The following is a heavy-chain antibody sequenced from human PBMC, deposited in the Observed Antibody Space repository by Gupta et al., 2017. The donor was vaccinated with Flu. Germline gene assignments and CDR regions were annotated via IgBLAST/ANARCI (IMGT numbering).Heavy chain of an antibody. D-gene: IGHD3-16*01. CDR2: IYYSGST. V-gene: IGHV4-59*01. CDR3: AKLGNWFDP. CDR1: GGSISGSY. Sequence: QVQLPESGPGLVKPSETLSLTCTVPGGSISGSYWSWIRQPPGKGLEWIGYIYYSGSTNYNPSLKSRVTISIDTSKIHFSLNLRSVTAADTAVYYCAKLGNWFDPWGQGTLVSVSS. J-gene: IGHJ5*02.